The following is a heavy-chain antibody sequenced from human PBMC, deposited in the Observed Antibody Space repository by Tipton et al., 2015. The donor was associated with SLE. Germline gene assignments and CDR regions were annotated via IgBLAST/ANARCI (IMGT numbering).Heavy chain of an antibody. D-gene: IGHD3-3*01. V-gene: IGHV4-59*01. Sequence: TLSLTCTVSGGSISSYYWSWIRQPPGKGLEWIGYIYYSGSTNYNPSLKSRITISVDTSKNQVSLKLSSVTAADTAVYYCARQYYDFWSGWQDYYALDVWGQGTTVTVSS. CDR2: IYYSGST. CDR1: GGSISSYY. CDR3: ARQYYDFWSGWQDYYALDV. J-gene: IGHJ6*02.